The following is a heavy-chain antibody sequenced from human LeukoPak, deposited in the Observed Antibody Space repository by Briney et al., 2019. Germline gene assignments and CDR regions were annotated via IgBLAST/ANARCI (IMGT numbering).Heavy chain of an antibody. CDR2: IYYSGSN. V-gene: IGHV4-59*01. D-gene: IGHD3-16*01. CDR1: GGSISSYS. Sequence: SETVSLTCTVSGGSISSYSWTWIRQPPGKGLEWIGSIYYSGSNNYNPSLKSRVTISVDTSKNQFSLKLSSVTAADTAVYYCVRDRVLGAFDIWGQGTMVTVSS. J-gene: IGHJ3*02. CDR3: VRDRVLGAFDI.